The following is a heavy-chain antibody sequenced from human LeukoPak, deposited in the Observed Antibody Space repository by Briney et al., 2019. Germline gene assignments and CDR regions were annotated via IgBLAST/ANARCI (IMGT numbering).Heavy chain of an antibody. D-gene: IGHD5-18*01. CDR1: GFTFSDHY. Sequence: GGSLRLSCAASGFTFSDHYMDWVRQAPGKGLEWVGRTRNKANSYTTEYAASVKGRFTISRDDSKNSLYLQMNSLKTEDTAVYCCASSGYSYGLGFDPWGQGTLVTVSS. CDR3: ASSGYSYGLGFDP. V-gene: IGHV3-72*01. J-gene: IGHJ5*02. CDR2: TRNKANSYTT.